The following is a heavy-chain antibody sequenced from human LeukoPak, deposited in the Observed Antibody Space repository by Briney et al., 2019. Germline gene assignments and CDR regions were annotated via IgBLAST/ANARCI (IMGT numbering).Heavy chain of an antibody. CDR1: GFTFSDYY. Sequence: GGSLRLSCAASGFTFSDYYMSWIRQAPGKGLEWVSYISSSSSYTNYADSVKGRFTISRDNAKNSLYLQMNRLRAEDTAVYYCARLYSSSWSYFVYWGQGTLVTVSS. V-gene: IGHV3-11*06. J-gene: IGHJ4*02. CDR2: ISSSSSYT. D-gene: IGHD6-13*01. CDR3: ARLYSSSWSYFVY.